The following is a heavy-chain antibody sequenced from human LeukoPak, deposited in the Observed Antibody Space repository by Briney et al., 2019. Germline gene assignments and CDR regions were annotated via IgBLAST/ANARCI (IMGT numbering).Heavy chain of an antibody. V-gene: IGHV4-31*03. Sequence: SQTLSLTCTVSGGSIRSGGYYWTWVRQHPGKGLEWIGCIFHGGTTYYNPSLKGRLTISVGTSKSQFPLRLSSVTAADTAVYYCARSYYDFRTGYYSYYYMDVWGKGTTVTVSS. D-gene: IGHD3-3*01. CDR2: IFHGGTT. CDR1: GGSIRSGGYY. CDR3: ARSYYDFRTGYYSYYYMDV. J-gene: IGHJ6*03.